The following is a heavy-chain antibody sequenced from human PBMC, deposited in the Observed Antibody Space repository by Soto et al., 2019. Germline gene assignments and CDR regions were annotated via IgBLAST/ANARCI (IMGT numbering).Heavy chain of an antibody. CDR2: IYYSGST. Sequence: SETLSLTCTVSGGSVSSGSYYWSWIRQPPGKGLEWIGYIYYSGSTNYNPSLKSRVTISVDTSKNQFSLKLSSVTAADTAVYYCASGQIQLWLIYYYGMDVWGQGTTVTVSS. CDR3: ASGQIQLWLIYYYGMDV. CDR1: GGSVSSGSYY. J-gene: IGHJ6*02. V-gene: IGHV4-61*01. D-gene: IGHD5-18*01.